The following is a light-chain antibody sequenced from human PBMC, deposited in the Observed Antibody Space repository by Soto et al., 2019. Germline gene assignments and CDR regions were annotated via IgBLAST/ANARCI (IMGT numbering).Light chain of an antibody. J-gene: IGLJ2*01. CDR1: SSDVGGYNY. Sequence: QSALTQPPSASGSPGQSVTISCTGTSSDVGGYNYVSWYQQHPGKAPKVIIYGVSRRPSGVPDRFSGSKSGNTASLTVSGLQAEDEADYYCRSYGGRNNWVVFGGGTKVTVL. V-gene: IGLV2-8*01. CDR2: GVS. CDR3: RSYGGRNNWVV.